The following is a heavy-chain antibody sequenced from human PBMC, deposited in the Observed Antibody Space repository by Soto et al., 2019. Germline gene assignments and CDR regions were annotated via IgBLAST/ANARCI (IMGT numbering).Heavy chain of an antibody. J-gene: IGHJ6*02. Sequence: QVQLVESGGGVVQPGRSLRLSCAASGFTFSSYAMHWVRQAPGKGLEWVAVISYDGSNKYYADSVKGRFTISRDNSKNPLYLQMNSLRAENTAVYYCARVAYGGYVIHYYYGMDVWGQGTTVTVSS. CDR3: ARVAYGGYVIHYYYGMDV. D-gene: IGHD5-12*01. CDR1: GFTFSSYA. CDR2: ISYDGSNK. V-gene: IGHV3-30-3*01.